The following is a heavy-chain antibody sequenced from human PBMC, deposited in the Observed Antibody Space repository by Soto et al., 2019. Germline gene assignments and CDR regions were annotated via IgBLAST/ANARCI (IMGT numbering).Heavy chain of an antibody. V-gene: IGHV3-7*01. CDR1: GFTFSSYW. Sequence: PGGSLRLSCAASGFTFSSYWMSWVRQAPGKGLEWVANINQDGSEKYYVDSVKGRFTISRDNAKNSLYLQMNSLRAEDTAVYYCARDHIVGATNFDSWGQGTLVTVSS. D-gene: IGHD1-26*01. CDR3: ARDHIVGATNFDS. CDR2: INQDGSEK. J-gene: IGHJ4*02.